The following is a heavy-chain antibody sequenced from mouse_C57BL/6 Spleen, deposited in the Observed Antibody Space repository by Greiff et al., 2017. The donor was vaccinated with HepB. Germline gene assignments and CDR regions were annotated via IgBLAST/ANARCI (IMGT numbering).Heavy chain of an antibody. CDR2: ISSGGSYT. CDR3: ARMEYYYGSSYYAMDY. V-gene: IGHV5-6*01. Sequence: EVKLMESGGDLVKPGGSLKLSCAASGFTFSSYGMSWVRQTPDKRLEWVATISSGGSYTDYPDSVKGRFTISRDNAKNTLYLQMSSLKSEDTAMYYCARMEYYYGSSYYAMDYWGQGTSVTVSS. J-gene: IGHJ4*01. D-gene: IGHD1-1*01. CDR1: GFTFSSYG.